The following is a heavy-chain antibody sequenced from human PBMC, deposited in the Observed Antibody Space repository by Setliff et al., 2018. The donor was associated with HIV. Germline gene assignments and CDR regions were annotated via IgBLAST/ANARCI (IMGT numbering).Heavy chain of an antibody. CDR1: GYTFSSYG. Sequence: GASVKVSCKASGYTFSSYGISWVRQAPGQGLEWMGWISPSNGYTDYAQKFRDRVTLTTDTSTSTAYMEIKSLTSDDTAVYYCARESSRDDSSGYYQPLDYWGQGTLVTVSS. V-gene: IGHV1-18*01. D-gene: IGHD3-22*01. CDR2: ISPSNGYT. J-gene: IGHJ4*02. CDR3: ARESSRDDSSGYYQPLDY.